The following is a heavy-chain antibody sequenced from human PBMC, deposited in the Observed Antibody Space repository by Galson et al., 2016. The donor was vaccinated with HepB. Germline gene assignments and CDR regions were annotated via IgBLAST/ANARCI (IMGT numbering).Heavy chain of an antibody. V-gene: IGHV1-8*02. CDR1: GYTFRAYD. CDR3: ARAIRNQLLSEH. Sequence: SVKVSCKASGYTFRAYDISWVRQAPGQGLEWMGWMNPDSGNTGYGQRLRGRIAMTSDASINTAYMELHSLRSEDTAVYYCARAIRNQLLSEHRGQGTLSTVSS. J-gene: IGHJ1*01. CDR2: MNPDSGNT. D-gene: IGHD1-14*01.